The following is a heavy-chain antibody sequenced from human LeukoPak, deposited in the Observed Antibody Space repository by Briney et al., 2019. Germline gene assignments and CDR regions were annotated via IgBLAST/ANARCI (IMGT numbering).Heavy chain of an antibody. CDR1: GFTFSNYW. V-gene: IGHV3-7*01. Sequence: GGSLRLSCAASGFTFSNYWMTWVRQAPGKGLEWVAHINQDGSEEHYMDSAKARFTISRDNAKNSLSVQMNSLRAEDTAVYYCVKDGGVSGYDLLDYCGQGTLVTVSS. D-gene: IGHD5-12*01. CDR3: VKDGGVSGYDLLDY. CDR2: INQDGSEE. J-gene: IGHJ4*02.